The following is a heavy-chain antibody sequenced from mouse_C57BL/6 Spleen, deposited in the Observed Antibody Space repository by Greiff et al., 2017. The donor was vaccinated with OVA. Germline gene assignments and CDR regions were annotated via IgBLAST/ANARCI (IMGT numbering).Heavy chain of an antibody. CDR2: IYPSDSET. CDR1: GYTFTTYW. J-gene: IGHJ2*01. V-gene: IGHV1-61*01. D-gene: IGHD2-4*01. CDR3: ARGGDYHYFDY. Sequence: QVQLQQPGAELVRPGSSVKLSCKASGYTFTTYWMDWVKQRPGQGLEWIGNIYPSDSETHYNQKFKDKATLTVNKSSRKAYMQLSSLASEDAAVYSCARGGDYHYFDYWGKGTTLTVSS.